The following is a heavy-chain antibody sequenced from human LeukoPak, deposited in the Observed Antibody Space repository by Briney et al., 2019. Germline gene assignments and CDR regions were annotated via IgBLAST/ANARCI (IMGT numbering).Heavy chain of an antibody. CDR3: ARDYLSGGGFDY. J-gene: IGHJ4*02. D-gene: IGHD3-10*01. CDR1: GFTFSSYE. V-gene: IGHV3-48*03. CDR2: ISSSGSTI. Sequence: GGSLRLSCAASGFTFSSYEMNWVRQAPGKGLEWVSCISSSGSTIYYADSVKGRFTISRDNAKNSLYLQMNSLRAEDTAAYYCARDYLSGGGFDYWGQGTLVTVSS.